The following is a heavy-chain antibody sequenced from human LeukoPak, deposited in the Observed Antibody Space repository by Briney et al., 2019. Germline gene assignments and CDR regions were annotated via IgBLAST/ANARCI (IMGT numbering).Heavy chain of an antibody. D-gene: IGHD3-22*01. V-gene: IGHV1-3*01. Sequence: GASVTVSCKASGYTFATYAIHWVRQAPGQRLEWMGWINAGSGDTKYSQKFQGRVTITSDTSASTAYMDLSSLRSEDTAVYYCARSSPYYYDTTGYYYSYFDSWGQGTLVTVSS. J-gene: IGHJ4*02. CDR2: INAGSGDT. CDR3: ARSSPYYYDTTGYYYSYFDS. CDR1: GYTFATYA.